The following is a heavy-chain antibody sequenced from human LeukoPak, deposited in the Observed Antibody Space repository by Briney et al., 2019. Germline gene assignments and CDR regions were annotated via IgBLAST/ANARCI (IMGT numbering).Heavy chain of an antibody. CDR1: GYTFTSYY. D-gene: IGHD2-2*01. CDR2: INAGNGNT. J-gene: IGHJ3*02. V-gene: IGHV1-3*01. CDR3: ARDLGGYCSSSSCFYAFDI. Sequence: ASVKVSCKASGYTFTSYYMHWVRQAPGQRLEWMGWINAGNGNTKYSQKFQGRVTITRDTSASTAYMELSSLRSEDTAVYYCARDLGGYCSSSSCFYAFDIWGQGTMVTVSS.